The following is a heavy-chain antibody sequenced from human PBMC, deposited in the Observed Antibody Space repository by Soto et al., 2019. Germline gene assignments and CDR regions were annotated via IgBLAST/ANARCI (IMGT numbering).Heavy chain of an antibody. V-gene: IGHV1-18*01. J-gene: IGHJ4*02. Sequence: QVHLVQSGAEVKKPGASVKVSCKGSGYAFTTYGITWVRQAPGQGLEWMGWISAHSGNTNYAQKLQGRVTVTRDTSTSTAYMELRSLRSDDTAVYYFARGRYGDYWGQGALVTVSS. D-gene: IGHD1-1*01. CDR1: GYAFTTYG. CDR3: ARGRYGDY. CDR2: ISAHSGNT.